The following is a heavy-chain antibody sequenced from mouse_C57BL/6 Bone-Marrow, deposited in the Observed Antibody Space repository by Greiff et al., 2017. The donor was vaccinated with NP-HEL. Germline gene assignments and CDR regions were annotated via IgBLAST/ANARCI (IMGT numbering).Heavy chain of an antibody. CDR2: ISDGGSYT. CDR3: ARDDYGKNYFDY. D-gene: IGHD1-1*01. J-gene: IGHJ2*01. CDR1: GFTFSSYA. Sequence: DVQLQESGGGLVKPGGSLKLSCAASGFTFSSYAMSWVRQTPEKRLEWVATISDGGSYTYYPDNVKGRFTISRDNAKNNLYLQMSHLKSEDTAMYYCARDDYGKNYFDYWGQGTTLTVSS. V-gene: IGHV5-4*01.